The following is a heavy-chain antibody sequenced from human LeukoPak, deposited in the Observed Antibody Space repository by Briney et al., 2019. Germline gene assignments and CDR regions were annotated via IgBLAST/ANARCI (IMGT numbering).Heavy chain of an antibody. CDR2: INHSGST. CDR1: GGSFSGYY. V-gene: IGHV4-34*01. Sequence: SETLSLTCAVYGGSFSGYYWSWVRQPPGKGMEWIGEINHSGSTNYNPSLKSRVTISVEKSKKQFALKQRYFDAAGEAVYYCARVRRITMVQGPFGPWGQGTLVTVSS. CDR3: ARVRRITMVQGPFGP. J-gene: IGHJ5*02. D-gene: IGHD3-10*01.